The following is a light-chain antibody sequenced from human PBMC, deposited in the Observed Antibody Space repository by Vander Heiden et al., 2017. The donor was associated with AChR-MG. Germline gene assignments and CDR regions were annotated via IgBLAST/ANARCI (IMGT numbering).Light chain of an antibody. CDR1: QSINRD. J-gene: IGKJ2*01. Sequence: DIQMTQSPSSLSASVGDRVTITCRASQSINRDLIWYQQRPGKAPKLLIYAASSLQSGVPSRFSGSGYGADFTLTISARQPEDSAPYYCQQSDRVPPSTFGHGTKLE. CDR2: AAS. CDR3: QQSDRVPPST. V-gene: IGKV1-39*01.